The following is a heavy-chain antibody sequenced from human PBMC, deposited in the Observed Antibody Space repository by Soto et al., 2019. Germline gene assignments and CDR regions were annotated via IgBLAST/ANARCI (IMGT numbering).Heavy chain of an antibody. CDR2: ISYDEIDK. D-gene: IGHD3-10*01. J-gene: IGHJ4*02. V-gene: IGHV3-30*04. CDR1: GFTFSNYT. Sequence: GGSLRLSCAASGFTFSNYTMHWVRQAPGKGLEWVALISYDEIDKYYADAVKGRFTISRDNSKNTLYLQMDSLRAEDTAVYYCAGRSGSSDYWGQGTLVTVSS. CDR3: AGRSGSSDY.